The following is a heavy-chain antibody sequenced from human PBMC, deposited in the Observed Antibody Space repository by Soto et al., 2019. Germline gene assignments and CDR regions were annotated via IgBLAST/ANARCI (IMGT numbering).Heavy chain of an antibody. Sequence: GGSLRLSCAASGFTFSSYSMNWVRQAPGKGLEWVSSISSSSSYIYYADSVKGRFTISRDNAKNSLYLQMNSLRAEDTAVYYCARDLLGIAAAGTAIDYWGQGTLVTVSS. CDR1: GFTFSSYS. CDR2: ISSSSSYI. J-gene: IGHJ4*02. V-gene: IGHV3-21*01. CDR3: ARDLLGIAAAGTAIDY. D-gene: IGHD6-13*01.